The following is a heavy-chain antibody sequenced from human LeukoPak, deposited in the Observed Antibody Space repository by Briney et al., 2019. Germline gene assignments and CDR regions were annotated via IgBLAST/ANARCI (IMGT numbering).Heavy chain of an antibody. D-gene: IGHD5-24*01. Sequence: SETLSLTCTIYGGSFSNYYLTWIRQPPGKGLEWIAEIHPSGSTNYNPSLKSRVTISVDTSNNQFSLKLSSVTAAGTAVYYCARGLDEYKGGNSWGQGTLVTVSS. V-gene: IGHV4-34*01. CDR1: GGSFSNYY. CDR2: IHPSGST. J-gene: IGHJ4*02. CDR3: ARGLDEYKGGNS.